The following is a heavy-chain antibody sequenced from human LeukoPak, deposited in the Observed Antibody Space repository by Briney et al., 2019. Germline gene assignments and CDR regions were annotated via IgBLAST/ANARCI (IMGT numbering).Heavy chain of an antibody. CDR3: ARADHYSYNGYWDP. Sequence: GGSLSLPCAASGFTFSSYWLHWVRQPPGKGLVRVSRMNSDGSSTNYADSVKGRFTISRDNAKNTLYLHMNSLRAEDTAVYYCARADHYSYNGYWDPWGQGALVTVSS. CDR1: GFTFSSYW. CDR2: MNSDGSST. D-gene: IGHD2-8*02. J-gene: IGHJ5*02. V-gene: IGHV3-74*01.